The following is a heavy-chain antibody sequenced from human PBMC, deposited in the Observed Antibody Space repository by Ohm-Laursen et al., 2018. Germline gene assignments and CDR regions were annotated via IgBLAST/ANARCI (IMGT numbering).Heavy chain of an antibody. CDR3: AKDGAWIQLWYDY. D-gene: IGHD5-18*01. CDR1: GFTFSTYG. V-gene: IGHV3-30*18. Sequence: SLRLSCAASGFTFSTYGMHWVRQAPGKGLEWVAVTSNDGSNKYYADSVKGRFTISRDNSKNTLYLQMNSLRAEDTAVYYCAKDGAWIQLWYDYWGQGTLVTVSS. J-gene: IGHJ4*02. CDR2: TSNDGSNK.